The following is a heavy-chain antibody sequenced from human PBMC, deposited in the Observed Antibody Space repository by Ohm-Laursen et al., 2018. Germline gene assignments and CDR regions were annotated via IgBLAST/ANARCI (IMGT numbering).Heavy chain of an antibody. J-gene: IGHJ4*02. D-gene: IGHD1-26*01. CDR3: ARAAGSYPYYFDY. V-gene: IGHV3-21*01. CDR2: ISSSSSYI. CDR1: GFTFSSYS. Sequence: GSLRLSCAASGFTFSSYSMNWVRQAPGKGLEWVSSISSSSSYIYYADSVKGRLTISRDNAKNSLYLQMNSLRAEDTAVYYCARAAGSYPYYFDYWGQGTLVTVSS.